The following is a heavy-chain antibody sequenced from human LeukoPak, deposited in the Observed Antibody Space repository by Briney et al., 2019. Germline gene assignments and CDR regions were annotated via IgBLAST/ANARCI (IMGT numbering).Heavy chain of an antibody. Sequence: PGGSLRLSCAASGFTFSSYAMHWVRQAPGKGLEWVAVISYDGSNKYYADSVKGRFTISRDNSKNTLYLQMNSLRAEDTAVYYCARTSGYYYPFDYWGQGTLVTVSS. J-gene: IGHJ4*02. CDR3: ARTSGYYYPFDY. V-gene: IGHV3-30-3*01. CDR1: GFTFSSYA. D-gene: IGHD3-22*01. CDR2: ISYDGSNK.